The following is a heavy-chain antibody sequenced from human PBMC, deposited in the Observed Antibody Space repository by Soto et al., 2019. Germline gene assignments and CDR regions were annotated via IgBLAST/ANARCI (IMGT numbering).Heavy chain of an antibody. CDR3: ASPTIFGVVTEYYYGMDV. V-gene: IGHV1-69*13. D-gene: IGHD3-3*01. J-gene: IGHJ6*02. CDR2: IIPIFGTA. Sequence: ASVKVSCKASGGTFSSYAISWVRQAPGQGLEWMGGIIPIFGTANYAQKFQGRVTITADESTSTAYMELSSLRPEDTAVYYCASPTIFGVVTEYYYGMDVWGQGTTVTVSS. CDR1: GGTFSSYA.